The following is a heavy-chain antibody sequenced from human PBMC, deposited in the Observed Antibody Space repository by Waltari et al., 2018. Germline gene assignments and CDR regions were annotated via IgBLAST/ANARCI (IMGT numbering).Heavy chain of an antibody. V-gene: IGHV5-51*03. J-gene: IGHJ3*02. CDR2: IYPGDSDT. CDR1: GYSFTRYW. D-gene: IGHD4-17*01. Sequence: EVQLVQSGAEGKKPGESLKNSCKGSGYSFTRYWSGWVREMAGKGLEWMGIIYPGDSDTRYSPSFQGQVTISADKSISTAYLQWSSLKASDTAMYYCASRRYGDPDAFDIWGQGTMVTVSS. CDR3: ASRRYGDPDAFDI.